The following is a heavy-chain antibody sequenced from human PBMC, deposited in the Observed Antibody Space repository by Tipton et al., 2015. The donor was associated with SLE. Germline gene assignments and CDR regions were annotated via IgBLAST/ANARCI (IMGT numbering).Heavy chain of an antibody. V-gene: IGHV1-2*02. CDR2: INPNSGGT. Sequence: QSGAEVKKPGASVKVSCKASGYPFTGYYMHWVRQAPGQGLEWMGWINPNSGGTNYVQKFQGRVTMTRDTSISTAYMELSRLRSDDTAVYYCARDESGFKDFLEYWGQGTLVTVSA. CDR1: GYPFTGYY. CDR3: ARDESGFKDFLEY. D-gene: IGHD5-12*01. J-gene: IGHJ4*02.